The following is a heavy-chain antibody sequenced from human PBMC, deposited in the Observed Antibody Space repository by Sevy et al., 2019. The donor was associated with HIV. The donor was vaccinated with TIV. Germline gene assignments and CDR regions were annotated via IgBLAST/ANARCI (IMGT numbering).Heavy chain of an antibody. CDR2: IYPDDSDT. D-gene: IGHD2-21*01. J-gene: IGHJ6*02. Sequence: GESLKISCKGSEYSFRTYWIGWVRQMPGKGLEWMGIIYPDDSDTRYSPSFQGQVTISADKSINTAYLQWNSLRASDXXXXXXXXXXXXXXXXXXXXYSGLDVWGQGTTVTVSS. CDR1: EYSFRTYW. V-gene: IGHV5-51*01. CDR3: XXXXXXXXXXXXXXYSGLDV.